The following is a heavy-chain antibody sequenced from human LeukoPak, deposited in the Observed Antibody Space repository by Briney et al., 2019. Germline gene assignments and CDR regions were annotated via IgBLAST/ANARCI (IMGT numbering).Heavy chain of an antibody. CDR1: GESFSGYY. D-gene: IGHD6-19*01. CDR3: ATGRRPSVERQYTGGWYYFDY. Sequence: PSETLSLTCAVYGESFSGYYWSWIRQSPDKGREWIGQINHSGSAAYNPSLKNPLTISFGSSKTPFSLELASVTAADPAVYYCATGRRPSVERQYTGGWYYFDYWGQGTLVTVSS. CDR2: INHSGSA. J-gene: IGHJ4*02. V-gene: IGHV4-34*01.